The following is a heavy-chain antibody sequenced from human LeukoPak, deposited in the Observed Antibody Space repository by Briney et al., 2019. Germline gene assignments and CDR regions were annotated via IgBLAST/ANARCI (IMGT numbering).Heavy chain of an antibody. V-gene: IGHV7-4-1*02. CDR1: GYTFTSYG. D-gene: IGHD1-20*01. CDR3: ARDLPRITGTTGPNFGGGSF. Sequence: GASVKVSCKASGYTFTSYGISWVRQAPGQGLEWMGWINTNTGNPTYAQGFTGRFVFSLDTSVSTAYLQISSLKAEDTAVYYCARDLPRITGTTGPNFGGGSFWGQGTMVTVSS. CDR2: INTNTGNP. J-gene: IGHJ3*01.